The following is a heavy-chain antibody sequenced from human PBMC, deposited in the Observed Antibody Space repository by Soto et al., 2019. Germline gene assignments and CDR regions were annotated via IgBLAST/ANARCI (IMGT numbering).Heavy chain of an antibody. Sequence: QVQLVESGGGVVQPGRSLRLSCAASGFTFSSYAMHWVRQAPGKGLEWVAVISYDGSNKYYADSVKGRFTISRDNSKNTLYLQMNSLRAEDTAVYYWGRGSSSWFGYYYGMDVWGQGTTVTVSS. CDR3: GRGSSSWFGYYYGMDV. J-gene: IGHJ6*02. CDR1: GFTFSSYA. V-gene: IGHV3-30-3*01. D-gene: IGHD6-13*01. CDR2: ISYDGSNK.